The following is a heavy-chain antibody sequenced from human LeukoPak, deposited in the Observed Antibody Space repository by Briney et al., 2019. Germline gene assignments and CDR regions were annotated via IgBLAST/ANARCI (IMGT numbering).Heavy chain of an antibody. D-gene: IGHD2-8*01. V-gene: IGHV3-21*01. CDR1: GFTFSSYS. Sequence: GGPLRLSCAASGFTFSSYSMNWVRQAPGKGLEWVSSISSSSSYIYYADSVKGRFTISRDNAKNSLYLQMNSLRAEDTAVYYCARGPDCTNGVCYMGDWGQGTLVTVSS. J-gene: IGHJ4*02. CDR3: ARGPDCTNGVCYMGD. CDR2: ISSSSSYI.